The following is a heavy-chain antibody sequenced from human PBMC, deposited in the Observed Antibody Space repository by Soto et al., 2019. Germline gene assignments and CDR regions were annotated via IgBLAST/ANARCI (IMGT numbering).Heavy chain of an antibody. CDR1: GGSITSYY. CDR2: IYYSGST. V-gene: IGHV4-59*01. D-gene: IGHD1-7*01. J-gene: IGHJ4*02. CDR3: ARATTYYFDY. Sequence: SETLSLTCSVSGGSITSYYWSWIRQPPGKGLEWIGYIYYSGSTNYNPSLKSRVTISVDTSKNQFSLKLSSVTAADTAVYYCARATTYYFDYWGQGTLVTVSS.